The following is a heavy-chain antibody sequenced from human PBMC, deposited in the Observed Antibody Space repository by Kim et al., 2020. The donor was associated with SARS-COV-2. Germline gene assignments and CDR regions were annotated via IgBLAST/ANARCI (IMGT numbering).Heavy chain of an antibody. CDR3: ARAPMAGIAAAGSLDTKYFQH. Sequence: SETLSLTCTVSGGSVSSGSYYWSWIRQPPGKGLEWIGYIYYSGSTNYNPSLKSRVTISVDTSKNQFSLKLSSVTAADTAVYYCARAPMAGIAAAGSLDTKYFQHWGQGTLVTVSS. J-gene: IGHJ1*01. D-gene: IGHD6-13*01. CDR1: GGSVSSGSYY. V-gene: IGHV4-61*01. CDR2: IYYSGST.